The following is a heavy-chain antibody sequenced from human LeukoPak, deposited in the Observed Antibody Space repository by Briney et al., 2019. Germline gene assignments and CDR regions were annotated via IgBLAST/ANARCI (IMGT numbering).Heavy chain of an antibody. CDR1: GGSFSGYY. J-gene: IGHJ4*02. V-gene: IGHV4-34*01. CDR3: ATSRWGRFGY. D-gene: IGHD1-26*01. CDR2: INHSGST. Sequence: PSEPLSLTCAVYGGSFSGYYWSWIRQPPGKGREWSGEINHSGSTNYNPSLKSRVTISVDTSKNQFSLKLSSVPAADTAVYYCATSRWGRFGYWGQGTLVTVSS.